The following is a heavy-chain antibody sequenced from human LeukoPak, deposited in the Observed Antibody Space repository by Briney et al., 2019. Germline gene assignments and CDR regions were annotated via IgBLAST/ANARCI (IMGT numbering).Heavy chain of an antibody. CDR1: GFTFSSYW. Sequence: GGSLRLSCAASGFTFSSYWMHWVRQAPGKGLVWVSRINSDGSGTSDADFVKGRFTISRDNSKNTLYLQMNSLRAEDTAMYYCARDRLTNDAFDIWGQGTMVTVSS. J-gene: IGHJ3*02. CDR2: INSDGSGT. CDR3: ARDRLTNDAFDI. V-gene: IGHV3-74*01. D-gene: IGHD2-8*01.